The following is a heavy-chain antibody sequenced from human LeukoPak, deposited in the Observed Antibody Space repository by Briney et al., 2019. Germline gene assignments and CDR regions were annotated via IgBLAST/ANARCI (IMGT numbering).Heavy chain of an antibody. Sequence: GGSMRLSCAASGFTFSSYAMSWVRRAPGKGLEWVSSISYSGGNTYYADSVKGRFTISRDNSKNTLYLQMNSLRAEDTSLYYCAKVGTTVTTYYYYYMDVWGKGTTVTVSS. D-gene: IGHD4-17*01. J-gene: IGHJ6*03. CDR3: AKVGTTVTTYYYYYMDV. CDR2: ISYSGGNT. V-gene: IGHV3-23*01. CDR1: GFTFSSYA.